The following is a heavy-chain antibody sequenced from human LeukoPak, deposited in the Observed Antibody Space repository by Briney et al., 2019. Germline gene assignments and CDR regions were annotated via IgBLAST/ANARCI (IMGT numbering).Heavy chain of an antibody. V-gene: IGHV3-66*02. CDR1: GFTVSTNY. CDR3: TRGPGSTWYSDY. D-gene: IGHD6-13*01. CDR2: IYSGRDT. J-gene: IGHJ4*02. Sequence: GGSLRLSCAASGFTVSTNYMNWVRQAPGKGLEWVSIIYSGRDTYYADSVKGRFTFSRDNSKNTLYLQMNSLRAEDTAVYYCTRGPGSTWYSDYWGQGTLVTVSS.